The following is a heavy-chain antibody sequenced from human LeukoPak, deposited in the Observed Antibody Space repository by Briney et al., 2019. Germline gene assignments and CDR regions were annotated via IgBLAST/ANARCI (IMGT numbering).Heavy chain of an antibody. CDR3: AKALNEGRGAYPIYYFDY. CDR2: IRYDGSNK. J-gene: IGHJ4*02. V-gene: IGHV3-30*02. Sequence: PGGSLRLSCAASGFTFSSYGMHWVRQAPGKGLEWVAFIRYDGSNKYYADSVKGRFTISRDNSKNTLYLQMNSLRAEDTAVYYCAKALNEGRGAYPIYYFDYRGQGTLVTVSS. D-gene: IGHD3-10*01. CDR1: GFTFSSYG.